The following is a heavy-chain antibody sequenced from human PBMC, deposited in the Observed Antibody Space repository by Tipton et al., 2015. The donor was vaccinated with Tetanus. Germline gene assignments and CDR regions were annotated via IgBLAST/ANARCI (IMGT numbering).Heavy chain of an antibody. V-gene: IGHV3-11*01. J-gene: IGHJ4*02. Sequence: SLRLSCTSSGITFSDYYMGWVRQAPGKGLEWLSYINKSGSTTKYAESVKGRFTISRDNAKNSLFLQMTNLRDDDTAVYFCASASGWFFVWGQGAQFTVSS. D-gene: IGHD6-19*01. CDR3: ASASGWFFV. CDR1: GITFSDYY. CDR2: INKSGSTT.